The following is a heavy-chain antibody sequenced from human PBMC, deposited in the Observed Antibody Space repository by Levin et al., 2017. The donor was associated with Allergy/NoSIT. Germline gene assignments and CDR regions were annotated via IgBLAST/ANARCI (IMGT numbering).Heavy chain of an antibody. D-gene: IGHD6-13*01. V-gene: IGHV1-46*01. CDR1: GYSFTNYH. J-gene: IGHJ4*02. Sequence: GESLKISCKASGYSFTNYHVHWVRQAPGQGLEWMGVINPSGFGTSYAQRFQGRLTVTRDTSASTVYMDLSSLRSDDTAVYYCARDTGPAAAGQFDYWGQGTLVTVSS. CDR3: ARDTGPAAAGQFDY. CDR2: INPSGFGT.